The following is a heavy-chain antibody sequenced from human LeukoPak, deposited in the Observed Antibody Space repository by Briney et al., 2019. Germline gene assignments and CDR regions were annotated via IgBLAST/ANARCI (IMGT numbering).Heavy chain of an antibody. CDR1: GDSISNYY. CDR2: IYYSGST. V-gene: IGHV4-59*01. CDR3: ARGTAVAGT. Sequence: PSETLSLTCTVSGDSISNYYRSWIRQPPGKGLEWIGYIYYSGSTNYNPSLKSRVTISVDTSKNQFSLRLSSVTAADTAVYYCARGTAVAGTWGQGTLVTVSS. D-gene: IGHD6-19*01. J-gene: IGHJ5*02.